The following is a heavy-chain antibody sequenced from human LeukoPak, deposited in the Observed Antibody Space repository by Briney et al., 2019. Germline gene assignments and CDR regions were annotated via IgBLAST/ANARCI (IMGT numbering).Heavy chain of an antibody. V-gene: IGHV3-7*03. J-gene: IGHJ4*02. CDR3: ASPRYSYGYDVAGD. D-gene: IGHD5-18*01. CDR1: XXFSXXW. Sequence: XXFSXXWMSXVRPAPGKGVGWVANIKQDGSEKYYLDSVKGRFTISRDNAKNSLYLQMNSLRAEDTAVYYCASPRYSYGYDVAGDWGQGTLVTVSS. CDR2: IKQDGSEK.